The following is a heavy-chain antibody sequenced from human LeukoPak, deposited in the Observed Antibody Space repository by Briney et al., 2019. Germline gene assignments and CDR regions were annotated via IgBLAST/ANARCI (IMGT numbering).Heavy chain of an antibody. CDR1: GFTFSSYS. D-gene: IGHD3-10*01. J-gene: IGHJ4*01. V-gene: IGHV3-21*04. CDR3: ARVGLDASGTYYDYYFDY. CDR2: ISSSSSYI. Sequence: GGSLRLSCAASGFTFSSYSMNWVCQAPGKGLEWVSSISSSSSYIYYADSVKGRFTISRDNAKNSLYLQMNSLRADDTAVYYCARVGLDASGTYYDYYFDYWGHGTLVTVSS.